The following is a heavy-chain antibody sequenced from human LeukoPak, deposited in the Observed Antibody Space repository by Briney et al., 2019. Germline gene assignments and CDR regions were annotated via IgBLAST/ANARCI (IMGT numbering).Heavy chain of an antibody. CDR1: GFTFSNAW. V-gene: IGHV3-15*01. CDR2: IKSKTDGGTT. J-gene: IGHJ4*02. D-gene: IGHD4-17*01. CDR3: TREKSGYGDYFFAY. Sequence: GGSLRLSCAASGFTFSNAWMSWVRQAPGKGLEWVGRIKSKTDGGTTDYAAPVKGRFTISRDDSKNTLYLQMNSLKTEDTAVYYCTREKSGYGDYFFAYWGQGTLVTVSS.